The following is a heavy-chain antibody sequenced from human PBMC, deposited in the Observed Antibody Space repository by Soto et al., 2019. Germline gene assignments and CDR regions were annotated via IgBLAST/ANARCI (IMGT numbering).Heavy chain of an antibody. CDR1: GFTFSNYE. D-gene: IGHD1-26*01. CDR2: ISSVGSTI. J-gene: IGHJ4*02. V-gene: IGHV3-48*03. CDR3: AKEATNINNFDY. Sequence: GGSLRLSCAASGFTFSNYEMNWVRQAPGKGLEWISYISSVGSTIHYADSVKGRFTISRDNDKNSLYLQMNSLRAEDTAVYYCAKEATNINNFDYWGQGSLVTVSS.